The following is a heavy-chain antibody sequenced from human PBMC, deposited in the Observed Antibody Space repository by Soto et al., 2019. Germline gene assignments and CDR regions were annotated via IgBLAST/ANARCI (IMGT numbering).Heavy chain of an antibody. CDR3: AKVPYGYCGGDCYPYYFDS. D-gene: IGHD2-21*02. V-gene: IGHV3-23*01. CDR1: GFTFSSYA. J-gene: IGHJ4*02. Sequence: GGSLRLSCAASGFTFSSYAMSWVRQAPGKGLEWVSAISGSGGSTYYADSVKGRFTISRDNSKNTLYLQMNSLRAEDTAVYYCAKVPYGYCGGDCYPYYFDSWGQGTLVTVSS. CDR2: ISGSGGST.